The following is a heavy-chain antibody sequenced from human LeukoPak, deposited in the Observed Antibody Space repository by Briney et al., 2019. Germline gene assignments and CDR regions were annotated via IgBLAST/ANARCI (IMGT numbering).Heavy chain of an antibody. CDR3: GKDPNGDYVGAFDF. CDR1: GFTFSSYA. D-gene: IGHD4-17*01. V-gene: IGHV3-23*01. Sequence: GGSLRLSCAASGFTFSSYAMIWVRQAPGKGLEWISAIRGTGGTTYYADSVKGRCTISRDNSRNTVYLQMNSLRAEDTALYFCGKDPNGDYVGAFDFWGPGTMVTVSS. CDR2: IRGTGGTT. J-gene: IGHJ3*01.